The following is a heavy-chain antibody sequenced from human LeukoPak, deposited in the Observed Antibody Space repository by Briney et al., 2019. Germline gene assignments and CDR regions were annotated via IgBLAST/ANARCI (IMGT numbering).Heavy chain of an antibody. Sequence: PGGSLRLSCAASGFTFSSYGMSWVRQAPGKGLEWVSAISGSGGSTYYADSVKGRFTISRDNSKNTLYLQMNSLRAEDTAVYYCANLAYCGGDCYSGFDYWGQGTLVTVSS. V-gene: IGHV3-23*01. CDR3: ANLAYCGGDCYSGFDY. CDR2: ISGSGGST. CDR1: GFTFSSYG. D-gene: IGHD2-21*02. J-gene: IGHJ4*02.